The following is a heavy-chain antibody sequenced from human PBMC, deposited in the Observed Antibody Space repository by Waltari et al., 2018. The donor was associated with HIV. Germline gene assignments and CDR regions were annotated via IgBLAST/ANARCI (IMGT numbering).Heavy chain of an antibody. V-gene: IGHV3-15*01. Sequence: EVQLVESGGGLVKPGESLRLSCAASGFTLTNAWMSWVRQAPGKGLGWVGRIKSEDDGGTTDDAAPVKGRFTISRDDSKNALYLQMNSLKTEDTALYYCTSTGGGITDYWGQGTLVTVSS. CDR2: IKSEDDGGTT. J-gene: IGHJ4*02. D-gene: IGHD2-15*01. CDR3: TSTGGGITDY. CDR1: GFTLTNAW.